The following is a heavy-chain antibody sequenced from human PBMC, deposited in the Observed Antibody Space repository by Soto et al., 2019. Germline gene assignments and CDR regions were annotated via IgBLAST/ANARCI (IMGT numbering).Heavy chain of an antibody. V-gene: IGHV5-51*01. CDR3: ARLDYYYYGMDX. Sequence: ESLKSSWKGSGYSFTSYWIGWVRQMPGKGVESMVIICHGDSDTRYSTSFQGQVNISADKSISNAYLQWSSLKASDTAMYYCARLDYYYYGMDXWGQGSTVTVS. CDR2: ICHGDSDT. J-gene: IGHJ6*02. CDR1: GYSFTSYW.